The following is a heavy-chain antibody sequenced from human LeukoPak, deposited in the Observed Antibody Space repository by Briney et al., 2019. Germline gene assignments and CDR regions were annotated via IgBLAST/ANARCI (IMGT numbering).Heavy chain of an antibody. CDR2: INPKSGGT. CDR1: GYTFTGYY. Sequence: GASVKVSCKASGYTFTGYYMHWVRQAPGQGLEWMGWINPKSGGTNYAQKFQGWVTMTRDTSISTAYMALSRLRSDDTAVYYCARGGWELLGAFDIWGQGTMVTVSS. D-gene: IGHD1-26*01. V-gene: IGHV1-2*04. J-gene: IGHJ3*02. CDR3: ARGGWELLGAFDI.